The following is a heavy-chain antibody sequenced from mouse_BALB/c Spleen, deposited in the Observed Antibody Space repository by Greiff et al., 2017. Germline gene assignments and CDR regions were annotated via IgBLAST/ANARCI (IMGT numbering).Heavy chain of an antibody. Sequence: EVMLVESGGDLVKPGGSLKLSCAASGFTFSSYGMSWVRQTPDKRLEWVATISSGGSYTYYPDSVKGRFTISRDIAKNTLYLQMSSLKSEDTAMYYCARRGDYAMDYWGQGTSVTVSS. J-gene: IGHJ4*01. CDR3: ARRGDYAMDY. V-gene: IGHV5-6*02. CDR2: ISSGGSYT. CDR1: GFTFSSYG.